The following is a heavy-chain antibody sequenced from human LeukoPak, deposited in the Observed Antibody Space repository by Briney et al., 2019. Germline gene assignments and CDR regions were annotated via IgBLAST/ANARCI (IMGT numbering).Heavy chain of an antibody. CDR1: GGSISSSSYY. J-gene: IGHJ6*03. CDR2: IYYSGST. CDR3: ARHRLDDYGSVSSPLYYYYMDL. V-gene: IGHV4-39*01. D-gene: IGHD3-10*01. Sequence: SETLSLTCTVSGGSISSSSYYWGWLRQPPGKGLESIGSIYYSGSTYYNPSLKSRVTISVDTSKNQFSLKLSSVTAADTAVYYCARHRLDDYGSVSSPLYYYYMDLWGKGTTVTVSS.